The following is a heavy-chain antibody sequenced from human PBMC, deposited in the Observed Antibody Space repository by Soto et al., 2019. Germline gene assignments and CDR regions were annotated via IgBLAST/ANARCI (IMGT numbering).Heavy chain of an antibody. D-gene: IGHD4-4*01. CDR2: ISSSSSYI. CDR3: AREWGYSNYFDY. V-gene: IGHV3-21*01. Sequence: GGSLRLSCAASGFTFSSYSMNWVRQAPGKGLEWVSSISSSSSYIYYADSVKGRFTISRDNAKNSLYLQMNSLRAEDTAVYYCAREWGYSNYFDYWGQGTLVTVSS. CDR1: GFTFSSYS. J-gene: IGHJ4*02.